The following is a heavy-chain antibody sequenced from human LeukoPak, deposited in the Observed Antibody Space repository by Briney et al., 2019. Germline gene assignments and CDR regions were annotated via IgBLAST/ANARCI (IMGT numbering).Heavy chain of an antibody. CDR3: ARAYDSSGYYYYYYGIDV. V-gene: IGHV3-30-3*01. D-gene: IGHD3-22*01. CDR1: GFTFSSYA. J-gene: IGHJ6*02. Sequence: GSLRLSCAASGFTFSSYAMSWVRQAPGKGLEWVAVISYDGSNKYYADSVKGRFTISRDNSKNTLYLQMNSLRAEDTAVYYCARAYDSSGYYYYYYGIDVWGQGTTVTVSS. CDR2: ISYDGSNK.